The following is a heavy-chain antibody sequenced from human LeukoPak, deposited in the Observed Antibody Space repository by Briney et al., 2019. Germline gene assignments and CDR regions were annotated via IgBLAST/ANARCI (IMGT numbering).Heavy chain of an antibody. CDR1: GFTFRSYG. Sequence: PGGSLRLSCEASGFTFRSYGMHWVRQAPGKGLEWVAVIWYDGSDKYYADSVKGRFSISRDNSKNTLYLQMNSLRAEDTAVYYCARELPPVVNFYFDSWGQGTLVTVSS. CDR3: ARELPPVVNFYFDS. D-gene: IGHD3-22*01. CDR2: IWYDGSDK. V-gene: IGHV3-33*01. J-gene: IGHJ4*02.